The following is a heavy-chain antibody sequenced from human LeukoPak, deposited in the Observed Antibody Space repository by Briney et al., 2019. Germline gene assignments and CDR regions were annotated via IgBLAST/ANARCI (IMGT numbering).Heavy chain of an antibody. V-gene: IGHV4-38-2*02. CDR3: ARVGPYYYYMDV. CDR2: IYHSGST. J-gene: IGHJ6*03. CDR1: GYSISSGYY. Sequence: SETLSLTCTVSGYSISSGYYWGWIRQPPGKGLEWIGSIYHSGSTNYNPSLKSRVTISVDTSKNQFSLKLSSVTAADTAVYYCARVGPYYYYMDVWGKGTTVTVSS.